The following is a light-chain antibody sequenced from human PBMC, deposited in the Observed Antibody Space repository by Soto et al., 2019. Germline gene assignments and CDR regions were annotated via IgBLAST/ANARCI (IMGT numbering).Light chain of an antibody. CDR2: DTA. V-gene: IGLV7-46*01. J-gene: IGLJ1*01. CDR1: TGPVTTGHY. CDR3: LLSYRGDYV. Sequence: QAVVTQEPSLTVSPGGKVILTCGSTTGPVTTGHYPYWFQQKPGQAPRPLVYDTANIFSWTPVRFSGSLVGGKAALTLSGAQPGDEAEYYCLLSYRGDYVFGPGTKVTVL.